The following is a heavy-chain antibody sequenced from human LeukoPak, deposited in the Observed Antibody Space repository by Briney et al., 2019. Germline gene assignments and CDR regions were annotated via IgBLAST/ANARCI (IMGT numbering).Heavy chain of an antibody. CDR3: ARGDSSGYYGPHGVEY. V-gene: IGHV1-24*01. J-gene: IGHJ4*02. CDR2: FDPADGET. CDR1: GYTLTELS. D-gene: IGHD3-22*01. Sequence: ASVKVSCKVSGYTLTELSMHWVRQAPGKGLEWMGGFDPADGETIYAQSFQGRVTMTEDTSTDTAYMELSSLRSEDTALYYCARGDSSGYYGPHGVEYWGQGTLVTVSS.